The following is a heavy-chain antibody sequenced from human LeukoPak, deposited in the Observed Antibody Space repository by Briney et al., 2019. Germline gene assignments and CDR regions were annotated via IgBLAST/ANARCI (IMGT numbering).Heavy chain of an antibody. CDR2: ITGSGGST. J-gene: IGHJ4*02. Sequence: GGSLRLSCAVSGIALSNYGMSWVRQAPGKGLEWVAGITGSGGSTNYADSVKDRFTISRDNPKNTLYLQMNSLSAEDTAVYFCAKRGVVIRVILVGFHKEAYYFDSWGQGALVTVSS. CDR1: GIALSNYG. V-gene: IGHV3-23*01. D-gene: IGHD3-22*01. CDR3: AKRGVVIRVILVGFHKEAYYFDS.